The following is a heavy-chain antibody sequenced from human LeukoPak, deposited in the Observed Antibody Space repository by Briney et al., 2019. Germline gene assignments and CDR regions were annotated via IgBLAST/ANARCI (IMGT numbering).Heavy chain of an antibody. CDR2: IYYSGST. J-gene: IGHJ4*02. Sequence: SETLSLTCTVSGGSINSGGYYWSWIRQHPGKGLEWIGYIYYSGSTYYNPSLKSRVTISVDTSKNQFSLKLSSVTAADTAVYYCARGIGEVWIQLSPWYYFDYWGQGTLVTVSS. CDR3: ARGIGEVWIQLSPWYYFDY. V-gene: IGHV4-31*03. D-gene: IGHD5-18*01. CDR1: GGSINSGGYY.